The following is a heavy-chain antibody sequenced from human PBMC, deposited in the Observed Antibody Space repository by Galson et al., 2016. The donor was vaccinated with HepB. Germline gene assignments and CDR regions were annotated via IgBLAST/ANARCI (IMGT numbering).Heavy chain of an antibody. V-gene: IGHV3-48*02. D-gene: IGHD3-16*01. CDR1: GFTFSSYT. CDR2: ISSSSSTI. J-gene: IGHJ4*02. CDR3: ARDSMNTFGEVSLPAYFFDY. Sequence: SLRLSCAASGFTFSSYTMNWVRQAPGKGLEWVSFISSSSSTIYYADSVKGRFTISRDNAKNSLYLQMNSLRDEDMAVYYCARDSMNTFGEVSLPAYFFDYWGQGTLVTVSS.